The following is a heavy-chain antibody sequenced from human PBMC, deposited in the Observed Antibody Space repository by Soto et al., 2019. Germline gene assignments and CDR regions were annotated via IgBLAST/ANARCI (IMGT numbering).Heavy chain of an antibody. Sequence: PSETLSLTCIVSGGSISSSSYYWGWIRQTPGKGLEWIGNIDYNGVTYYNPSLKSRVTVSKDTSKNQFSLKVASVTAADTAIYYCGRVMIGTSRHTDSDYWGQGTQVTVSS. CDR1: GGSISSSSYY. CDR3: GRVMIGTSRHTDSDY. V-gene: IGHV4-39*01. D-gene: IGHD2-2*01. CDR2: IDYNGVT. J-gene: IGHJ4*02.